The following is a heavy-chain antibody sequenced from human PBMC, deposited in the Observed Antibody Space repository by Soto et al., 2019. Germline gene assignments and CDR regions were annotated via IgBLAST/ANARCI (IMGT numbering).Heavy chain of an antibody. J-gene: IGHJ4*02. D-gene: IGHD3-10*01. CDR3: ARVSGGSGSYYTGDY. Sequence: PGWSLRLSCAASGFTFSSYGMHWVRQAPGQGLEWMGWINPNSGGTNYAQKFQGRVTMTRDTSISTAYMELSRLRSDDTAVYYCARVSGGSGSYYTGDYWGQGTLVTV. CDR1: GFTFSSYG. V-gene: IGHV1-2*02. CDR2: INPNSGGT.